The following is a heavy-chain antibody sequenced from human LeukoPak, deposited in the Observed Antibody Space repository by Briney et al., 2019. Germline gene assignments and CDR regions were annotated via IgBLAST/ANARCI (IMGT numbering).Heavy chain of an antibody. CDR3: ATQSRRRYYDSSGRHYYYGMDV. V-gene: IGHV1-18*01. CDR1: GYTFTSYG. Sequence: GASVKVSCKASGYTFTSYGISWVRQAPGQGLEWMGWISAYNGNTNYAQKLQGRVTMTTDTSTSTAYMELRSLRSDDTAVYYCATQSRRRYYDSSGRHYYYGMDVWGQGTTVTVSS. D-gene: IGHD3-22*01. CDR2: ISAYNGNT. J-gene: IGHJ6*02.